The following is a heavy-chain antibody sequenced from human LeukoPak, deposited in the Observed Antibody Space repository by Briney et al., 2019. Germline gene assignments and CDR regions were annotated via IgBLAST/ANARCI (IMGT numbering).Heavy chain of an antibody. Sequence: SSETLSLTCTVSGASVSSGSYYWSWIRPPPGKELEWIGYMYYSGSTNYNPSLKSRVTISVDTSKNQFSLKLSSVTAADTAVYYCARFPPGIAVAGHNDYWGQGTLVIVSS. CDR2: MYYSGST. J-gene: IGHJ4*02. CDR3: ARFPPGIAVAGHNDY. CDR1: GASVSSGSYY. D-gene: IGHD6-19*01. V-gene: IGHV4-61*01.